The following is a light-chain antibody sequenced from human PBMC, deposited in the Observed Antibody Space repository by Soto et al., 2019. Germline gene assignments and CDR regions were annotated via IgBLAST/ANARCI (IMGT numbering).Light chain of an antibody. Sequence: DLQMTQSPSSLSASVGDRVTITCRASQSISSYLNWYQQKPGKAPKLLIYAASSLQSGVPSRFSGSGSGTDFTLTISSLQPEDFATYYCQQNYSTPYTFGQGTKLEIK. V-gene: IGKV1-39*01. CDR3: QQNYSTPYT. CDR1: QSISSY. J-gene: IGKJ2*01. CDR2: AAS.